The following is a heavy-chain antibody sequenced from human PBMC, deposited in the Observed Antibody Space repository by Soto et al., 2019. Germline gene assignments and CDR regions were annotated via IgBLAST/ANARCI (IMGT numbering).Heavy chain of an antibody. J-gene: IGHJ4*02. Sequence: EVQLSESGGGLVQPGGSLTLSCAASGFTFSTYAMTWVRQAPGKGLEWVSTISDSDGSTYYADSVKGRFTISRDNSKNTVYLQMNSLRAEDTAVYYCAKEVEGGWYYFDYWGQGTLVTVSS. CDR3: AKEVEGGWYYFDY. V-gene: IGHV3-23*01. CDR2: ISDSDGST. CDR1: GFTFSTYA. D-gene: IGHD2-15*01.